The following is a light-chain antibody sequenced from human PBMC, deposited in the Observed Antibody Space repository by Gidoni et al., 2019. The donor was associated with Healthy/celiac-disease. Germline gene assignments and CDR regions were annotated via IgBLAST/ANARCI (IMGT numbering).Light chain of an antibody. V-gene: IGLV3-1*01. Sequence: SSYLTQPPSASLSPGQTASITCSGDKLGDKYACWYQQKPGQSPVLVIYQDRKRPSGIPERFSGSNPGNTATLTISGTQAMDEADYYCQAWDSSIVVFGGGTKLTVL. CDR1: KLGDKY. CDR3: QAWDSSIVV. J-gene: IGLJ2*01. CDR2: QDR.